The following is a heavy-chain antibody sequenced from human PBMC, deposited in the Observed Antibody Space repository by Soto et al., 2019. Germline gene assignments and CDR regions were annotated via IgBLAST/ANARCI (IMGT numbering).Heavy chain of an antibody. J-gene: IGHJ4*01. CDR2: INHSGST. Sequence: ELLSLTCAVYGWSFSGYYWTWIRQSPGKGLEWIGEINHSGSTNYNPSFKSRVTISVDTSKNQFSLKLGSMTAADTAAYYCASGYTIRVLVQGRAPDISYLDSGGQETLLTVSS. CDR1: GWSFSGYY. V-gene: IGHV4-34*01. CDR3: ASGYTIRVLVQGRAPDISYLDS. D-gene: IGHD2-2*02.